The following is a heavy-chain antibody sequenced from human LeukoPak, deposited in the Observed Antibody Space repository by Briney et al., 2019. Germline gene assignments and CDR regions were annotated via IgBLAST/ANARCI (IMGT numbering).Heavy chain of an antibody. J-gene: IGHJ4*02. D-gene: IGHD5-18*01. V-gene: IGHV5-51*01. CDR2: IYPGDSDT. CDR3: ARRNRGPGYSSGAFDY. CDR1: GYSFSTSW. Sequence: GESLKISCKGSGYSFSTSWIGWVRQMPGKGLEWMGIIYPGDSDTRYSPSFQGQVTVSADKSTSTAYLQWSSLKASDTAMYYCARRNRGPGYSSGAFDYWGQGTLVTVSS.